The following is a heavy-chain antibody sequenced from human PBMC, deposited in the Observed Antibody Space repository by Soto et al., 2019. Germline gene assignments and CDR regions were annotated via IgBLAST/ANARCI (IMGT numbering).Heavy chain of an antibody. Sequence: QVQLVESGGGVVQPGRSLRLSCVVSGFTFSSFGMDWVRQAPGKGLEWVAVISYDGSETYYADSVKGRFTISRDKAENTVYLQMNSLRAEDTAVYYCAKDLSAVAAASDYWGQGTLVTVSS. D-gene: IGHD2-15*01. CDR1: GFTFSSFG. CDR3: AKDLSAVAAASDY. V-gene: IGHV3-30*18. J-gene: IGHJ4*02. CDR2: ISYDGSET.